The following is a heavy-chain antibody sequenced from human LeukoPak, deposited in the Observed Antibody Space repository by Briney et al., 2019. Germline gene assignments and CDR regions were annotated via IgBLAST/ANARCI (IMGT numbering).Heavy chain of an antibody. Sequence: GGSLRLSCGVSGFSFKSYTMNWVRQAPGKGLEWVASILGSGSEMFYADSVKGRFIISRDNSKNSLYLQMNSLRVEDTAVYYCAKGPGDIGGALFFFFDVWGQGTMVSVSS. CDR2: ILGSGSEM. CDR3: AKGPGDIGGALFFFFDV. J-gene: IGHJ3*01. CDR1: GFSFKSYT. D-gene: IGHD2-15*01. V-gene: IGHV3-21*06.